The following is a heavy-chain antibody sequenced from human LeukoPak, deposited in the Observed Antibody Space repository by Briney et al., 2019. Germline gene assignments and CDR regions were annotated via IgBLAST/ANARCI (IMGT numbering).Heavy chain of an antibody. CDR2: INPSSGGT. CDR1: GYTFTGYY. J-gene: IGHJ4*02. CDR3: ARGIAAAGTDY. D-gene: IGHD6-13*01. V-gene: IGHV1-2*02. Sequence: ASVKVSCKASGYTFTGYYMHWVRQAPGQGLEWMGWINPSSGGTNYAQKFQGRVTMTRDTSISTAYMELSRLRSDDTAVYYCARGIAAAGTDYWGQGTLVTVSS.